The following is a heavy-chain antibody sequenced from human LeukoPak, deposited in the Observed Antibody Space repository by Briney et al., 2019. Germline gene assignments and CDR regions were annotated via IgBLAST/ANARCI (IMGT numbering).Heavy chain of an antibody. V-gene: IGHV3-23*01. CDR3: AKYDSSGYYFDY. D-gene: IGHD3-22*01. J-gene: IGHJ4*02. Sequence: HTGGSLRLSCAASGFTFSSYAMTWVRQAPGKGLEWVSVISGSGGSTYYADSVKGRFTISRDNSKNTLCLQMNSLRAEDTAVYYCAKYDSSGYYFDYWGQGTLVTVSS. CDR1: GFTFSSYA. CDR2: ISGSGGST.